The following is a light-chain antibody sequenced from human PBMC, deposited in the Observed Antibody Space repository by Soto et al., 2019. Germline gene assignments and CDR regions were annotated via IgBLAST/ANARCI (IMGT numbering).Light chain of an antibody. Sequence: DIPMTQSPSTLSASVGDRVTITCRASQSISDRLAWYQKKVGEASKVLIYDASILESGVPSRFSGSGSGTEFTLTIYGLQPDDFATYYCQYYALVWRFGQGTKVEMK. CDR3: QYYALVWR. J-gene: IGKJ1*01. CDR1: QSISDR. CDR2: DAS. V-gene: IGKV1-5*01.